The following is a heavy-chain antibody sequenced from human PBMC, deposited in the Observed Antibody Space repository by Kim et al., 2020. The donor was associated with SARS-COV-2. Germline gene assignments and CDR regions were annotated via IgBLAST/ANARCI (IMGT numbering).Heavy chain of an antibody. Sequence: GGSLRLSCAASEFTFSSFAMAWVRQAPGKGLEWLSPISAHDGKTSSAVSVKGRFTISSDDSSNILYPQVSSLRAEDTALYYCARDAPASSPHSDAWG. CDR1: EFTFSSFA. CDR3: ARDAPASSPHSDA. V-gene: IGHV3-23*01. J-gene: IGHJ3*01. D-gene: IGHD6-6*01. CDR2: ISAHDGKT.